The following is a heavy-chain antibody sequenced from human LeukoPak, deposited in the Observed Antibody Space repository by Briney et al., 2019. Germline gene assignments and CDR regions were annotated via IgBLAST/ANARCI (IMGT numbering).Heavy chain of an antibody. Sequence: GASVDASYKASGYTFTGYHIRWVRQAPGQGLEWMGWINPNSGGTNYAQKFQGRVTMTRGKSISTAYMELSRLRSDDTAVYYCAILRGYFDLWGRGTMVTVSS. CDR3: AILRGYFDL. J-gene: IGHJ2*01. CDR1: GYTFTGYH. V-gene: IGHV1-2*02. CDR2: INPNSGGT.